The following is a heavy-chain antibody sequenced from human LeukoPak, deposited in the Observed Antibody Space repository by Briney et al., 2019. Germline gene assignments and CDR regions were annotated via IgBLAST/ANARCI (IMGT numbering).Heavy chain of an antibody. V-gene: IGHV4-39*01. CDR2: IYYSGST. CDR1: GGSISSSSYY. CDR3: ARLLYYYGSGSYYGWFDP. J-gene: IGHJ5*02. D-gene: IGHD3-10*01. Sequence: SETLSLTCTVSGGSISSSSYYWGWIRQPPGKGLEWIVSIYYSGSTYYNPSLKSRVTISVDTSKNQFSLKLSSVTAADTAVYYCARLLYYYGSGSYYGWFDPWGQGTLVTVSS.